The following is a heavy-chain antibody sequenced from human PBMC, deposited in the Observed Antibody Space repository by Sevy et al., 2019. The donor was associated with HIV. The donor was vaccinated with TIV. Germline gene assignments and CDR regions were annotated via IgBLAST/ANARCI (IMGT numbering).Heavy chain of an antibody. CDR1: GFTFSSYG. CDR2: ISYDGSNK. D-gene: IGHD3-10*01. CDR3: ARDFRLESGSYRYYYYYYGMDV. Sequence: GGSLRLSCAASGFTFSSYGMHWVRQAPGKGLEWVAVISYDGSNKYYTDSVKGRFTISRDNSKNTLYMQMNSLRVEDTAVYYCARDFRLESGSYRYYYYYYGMDVWGQGTTVTVSS. V-gene: IGHV3-30*03. J-gene: IGHJ6*02.